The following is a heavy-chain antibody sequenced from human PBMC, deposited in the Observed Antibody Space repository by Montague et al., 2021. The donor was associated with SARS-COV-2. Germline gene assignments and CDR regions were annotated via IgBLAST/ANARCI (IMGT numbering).Heavy chain of an antibody. CDR2: ISSSGGGSTK. CDR1: GFIFSSYE. CDR3: ARDRDWDDWFGMDV. J-gene: IGHJ6*02. Sequence: SLRLSCAASGFIFSSYEMNWVRQAPGKGLEWISSISSSGGGSTKHYTDSVKGRFTIYRDNATNSLYLHMNSLRVEDTAVYYCARDRDWDDWFGMDVGGQGTTVTVSS. D-gene: IGHD3-9*01. V-gene: IGHV3-48*03.